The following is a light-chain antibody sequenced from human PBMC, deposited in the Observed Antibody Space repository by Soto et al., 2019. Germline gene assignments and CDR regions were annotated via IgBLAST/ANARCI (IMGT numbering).Light chain of an antibody. J-gene: IGKJ4*01. CDR1: QSVSSN. Sequence: EIVMTQSPATLSVSPGERATLSCRASQSVSSNLAWYQQKPGQAPRLLIYGASTRATGIPARFSGSGSGTEFTLTISRLEPEDFAVYYCQQGSNWPPGLTFGGGTKVDIK. V-gene: IGKV3-15*01. CDR2: GAS. CDR3: QQGSNWPPGLT.